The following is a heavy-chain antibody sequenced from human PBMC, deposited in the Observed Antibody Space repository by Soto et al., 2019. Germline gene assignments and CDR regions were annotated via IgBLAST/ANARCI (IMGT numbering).Heavy chain of an antibody. CDR1: GGTFSSYA. V-gene: IGHV1-69*13. CDR3: ARVPPIMIMFGGVIVPDWFDP. CDR2: IIPIFGTA. D-gene: IGHD3-16*02. J-gene: IGHJ5*02. Sequence: SVKVSCKASGGTFSSYAITWVRQAPGQGLEWMGGIIPIFGTANSAQKFQGRVTITADESSNTAYMELSSLRSEDTAVYYCARVPPIMIMFGGVIVPDWFDPWGQGTLVTVSS.